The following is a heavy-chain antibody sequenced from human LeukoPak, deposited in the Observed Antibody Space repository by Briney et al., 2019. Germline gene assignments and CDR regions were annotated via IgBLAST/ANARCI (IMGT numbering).Heavy chain of an antibody. CDR3: TRDNGGDWYAFDI. V-gene: IGHV4-4*07. Sequence: PSETLSLTCSVSGASISSYYWSWIRQPAGKGLEWIGRIYTSGSTNYNPSLKSRATMSVDTSKNQFSLKLTSVNAADTALYYCTRDNGGDWYAFDIWGQGTVVTVSS. J-gene: IGHJ3*02. D-gene: IGHD2-21*02. CDR2: IYTSGST. CDR1: GASISSYY.